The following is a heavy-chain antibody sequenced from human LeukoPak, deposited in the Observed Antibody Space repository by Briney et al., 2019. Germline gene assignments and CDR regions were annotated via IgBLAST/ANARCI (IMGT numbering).Heavy chain of an antibody. CDR1: GYTFTGYY. D-gene: IGHD2-2*02. CDR2: INPNSGGT. J-gene: IGHJ6*02. V-gene: IGHV1-2*06. Sequence: ASVKVSCKASGYTFTGYYMHWVRQAPGQGLEWMGRINPNSGGTNYAQKFQGRVTMARDTSISTAYMELSRLRSDDTAVYYCARERYCSSTSCYKNYFYGMEVWGQGTTVTVSS. CDR3: ARERYCSSTSCYKNYFYGMEV.